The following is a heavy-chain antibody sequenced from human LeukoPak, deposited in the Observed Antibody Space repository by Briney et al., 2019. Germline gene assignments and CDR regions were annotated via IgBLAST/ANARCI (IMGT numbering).Heavy chain of an antibody. D-gene: IGHD3-10*01. V-gene: IGHV1-2*02. CDR2: INPNSGGT. Sequence: ASVKVSCKASGYTFTGYYMHWVRQAPGQGLEWMGWINPNSGGTNYAQKFQGRVTMTRDTSISTAYMELRRLRSDDTVVYFCARDQHGSGSYYDYWGQGTLVTVSS. CDR1: GYTFTGYY. J-gene: IGHJ4*02. CDR3: ARDQHGSGSYYDY.